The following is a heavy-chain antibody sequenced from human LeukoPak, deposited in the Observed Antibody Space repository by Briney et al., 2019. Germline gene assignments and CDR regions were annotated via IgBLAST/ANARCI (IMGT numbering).Heavy chain of an antibody. CDR3: ASGSGGEAAFDI. J-gene: IGHJ3*02. Sequence: SVKVSCKASGYTFTYRYLHWVRQAPGQALEWMGWITPFNGNTNYAQKFQDRVTITRDRSMSTAYMELSSLRSEDTAMYYCASGSGGEAAFDIWGQGTMVTVSS. CDR2: ITPFNGNT. D-gene: IGHD6-19*01. V-gene: IGHV1-45*02. CDR1: GYTFTYRY.